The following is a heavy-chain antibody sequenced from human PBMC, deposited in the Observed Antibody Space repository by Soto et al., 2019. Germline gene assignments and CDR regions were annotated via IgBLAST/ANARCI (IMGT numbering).Heavy chain of an antibody. CDR1: GFHFGDYA. D-gene: IGHD3-10*01. CDR3: TRDPQLLWFGELGFDY. CDR2: IRSKAYGGTT. J-gene: IGHJ4*02. V-gene: IGHV3-49*03. Sequence: GGSLSLSCTASGFHFGDYAMSWFRQAPGKGLEWVGFIRSKAYGGTTEYAASVKGRFTISRDDSKSIAYLQMNSLKTEDTAVYYCTRDPQLLWFGELGFDYWGQGTLVTVSS.